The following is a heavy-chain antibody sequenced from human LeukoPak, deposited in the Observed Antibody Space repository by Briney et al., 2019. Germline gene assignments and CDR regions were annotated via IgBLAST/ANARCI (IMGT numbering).Heavy chain of an antibody. D-gene: IGHD3-10*01. CDR2: IKQDGSEK. CDR1: GFTFSTYW. V-gene: IGHV3-7*01. CDR3: AREKSGEDAFDI. J-gene: IGHJ3*02. Sequence: GGSLRLSCAASGFTFSTYWMSWVRQAPGKGLGWVANIKQDGSEKYYVDSVKGRFTISRGNAKNSLYLQLSGLRAEDTAVYYCAREKSGEDAFDIWGQGTMVTVSS.